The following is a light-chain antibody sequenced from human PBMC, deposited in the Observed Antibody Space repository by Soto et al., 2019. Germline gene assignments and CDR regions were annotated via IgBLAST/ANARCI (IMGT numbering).Light chain of an antibody. CDR2: DAS. CDR3: QQRSNWPPGVT. CDR1: QSVNNY. Sequence: EIVLTQSPATLSLSPGERATLSCRASQSVNNYLAWYQHKPGQAPRLLIYDASNRATGILARFSGSGSGTDFTLTISSLEPEDFAVYYCQQRSNWPPGVTFGPGTKVDIK. J-gene: IGKJ3*01. V-gene: IGKV3-11*01.